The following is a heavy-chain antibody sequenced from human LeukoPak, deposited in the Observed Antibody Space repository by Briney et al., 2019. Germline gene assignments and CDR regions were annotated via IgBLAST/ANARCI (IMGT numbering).Heavy chain of an antibody. Sequence: GGSLRLSCTASGFTFGDYAMSWVRQAPGKGLEWVGFIRSKAYGGTTEYAASVKGRFTISRDDSKSIAYLQMNSLKTEDTAVYYCTRVPDYYDSSGLDYWGQGTLVTVSS. CDR3: TRVPDYYDSSGLDY. CDR1: GFTFGDYA. CDR2: IRSKAYGGTT. J-gene: IGHJ4*02. V-gene: IGHV3-49*04. D-gene: IGHD3-22*01.